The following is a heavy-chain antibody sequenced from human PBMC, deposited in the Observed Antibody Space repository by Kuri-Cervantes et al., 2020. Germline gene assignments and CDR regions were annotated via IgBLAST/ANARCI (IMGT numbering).Heavy chain of an antibody. CDR2: IYYSGST. CDR1: GGSISRGDYY. J-gene: IGHJ4*02. Sequence: SETLSLTCTVSGGSISRGDYYWSWIRQPPGKGLEWIGYIYYSGSTYYNPSLKSRVTISVDTSKNQFSLKLSSVTAADTGVYHCARVFLGYGDYFDYWGQGNLVTVSS. D-gene: IGHD4-17*01. CDR3: ARVFLGYGDYFDY. V-gene: IGHV4-30-4*01.